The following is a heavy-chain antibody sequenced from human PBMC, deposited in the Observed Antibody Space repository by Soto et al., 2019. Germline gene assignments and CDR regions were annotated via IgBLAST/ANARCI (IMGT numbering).Heavy chain of an antibody. CDR1: VYTFTSYG. D-gene: IGHD2-15*01. J-gene: IGHJ4*02. Sequence: XSVKVSCKASVYTFTSYGISWVRQAPGQGLEWMGWISAYNGNTNYAQKLQGRVTMTTDTSTSTAYMELRSLRSDDTAVYYCARVHCSGGSRYRQNYYFDYWGQGTLVTVS. CDR2: ISAYNGNT. CDR3: ARVHCSGGSRYRQNYYFDY. V-gene: IGHV1-18*04.